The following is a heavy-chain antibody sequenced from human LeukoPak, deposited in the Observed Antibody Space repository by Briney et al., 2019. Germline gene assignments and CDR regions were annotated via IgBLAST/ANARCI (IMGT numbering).Heavy chain of an antibody. CDR3: ARVLEAASFDY. J-gene: IGHJ4*02. D-gene: IGHD6-13*01. V-gene: IGHV3-21*01. Sequence: GGSLRLSCAASGFTFSSYSMNWVRQAPGKGLEWVSSISSSSSYIYYADSLKGRFTMSRDNAKNSLYLQMNSLRAEDTAVYYCARVLEAASFDYWGRGTPVTVSS. CDR1: GFTFSSYS. CDR2: ISSSSSYI.